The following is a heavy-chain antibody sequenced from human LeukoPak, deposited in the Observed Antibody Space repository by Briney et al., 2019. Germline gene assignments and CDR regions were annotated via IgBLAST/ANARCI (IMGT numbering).Heavy chain of an antibody. V-gene: IGHV3-74*01. D-gene: IGHD3-10*01. CDR3: VRDYLWAFDY. J-gene: IGHJ4*02. Sequence: GGSLRLSCAASGFTLSSYWMHWVRQGPGKGLVWVSRINSDGSSTNYADSVKGRFTISRDNAKNSLYLQINSLRDEDTAVYYCVRDYLWAFDYWGQGTLVTVSS. CDR2: INSDGSST. CDR1: GFTLSSYW.